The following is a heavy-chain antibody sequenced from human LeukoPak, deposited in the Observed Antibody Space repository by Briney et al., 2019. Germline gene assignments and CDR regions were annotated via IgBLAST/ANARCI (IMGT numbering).Heavy chain of an antibody. CDR2: IKSKTDGGTT. CDR1: GFTFSNAW. D-gene: IGHD1-1*01. CDR3: TTDNWNADYYYYYMDV. Sequence: GGSLRLSCAASGFTFSNAWMSWVRRAPGKGLEWVGRIKSKTDGGTTDYAAPVKGRFTISRDDSKNTLYLQMNSLKTEDTAVYYCTTDNWNADYYYYYMDVWGKGTTVTVSS. J-gene: IGHJ6*03. V-gene: IGHV3-15*01.